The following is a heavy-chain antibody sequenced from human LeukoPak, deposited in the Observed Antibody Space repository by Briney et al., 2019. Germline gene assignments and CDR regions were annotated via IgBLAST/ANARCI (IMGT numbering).Heavy chain of an antibody. V-gene: IGHV3-48*03. CDR1: GFTFSSYE. D-gene: IGHD5-18*01. CDR3: VKEGSPDTAMPPNALDI. Sequence: SGGSLRLSCAASGFTFSSYEMSWVRQAPGKGLEWVSYILTSGTTIFYADSVKARFTISRDNERNSLYLQMNSMRAEDTALYYCVKEGSPDTAMPPNALDIWGQGTMVTVSS. CDR2: ILTSGTTI. J-gene: IGHJ3*02.